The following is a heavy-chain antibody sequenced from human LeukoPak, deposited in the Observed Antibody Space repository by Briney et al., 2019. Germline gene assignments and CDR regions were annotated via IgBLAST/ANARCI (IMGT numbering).Heavy chain of an antibody. CDR1: GFTFDDYG. Sequence: GGSLRLSCAASGFTFDDYGVSWVRQPPGKGLEWVSGIDWNGGSTGYADSVKGRFTISRDNAKNSLYLQMNSLRAEDTALYYCARGGYYYDSSGPFDYWGQGTLVTVSS. CDR2: IDWNGGST. V-gene: IGHV3-20*04. D-gene: IGHD3-22*01. J-gene: IGHJ4*02. CDR3: ARGGYYYDSSGPFDY.